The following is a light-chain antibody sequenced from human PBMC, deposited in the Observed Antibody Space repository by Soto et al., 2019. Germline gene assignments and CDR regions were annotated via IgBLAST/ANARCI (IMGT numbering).Light chain of an antibody. Sequence: QSALTQPPSVSGSPGQSVAISCTGTSSDVGTYNRVSWYQQPPGTAPKLMIYDVTNRPSRVPDRFSGSKSGNTASLTISGLQAEDEADYYCSSFTSSNTYVFGTGTKLTVL. V-gene: IGLV2-18*02. CDR3: SSFTSSNTYV. J-gene: IGLJ1*01. CDR1: SSDVGTYNR. CDR2: DVT.